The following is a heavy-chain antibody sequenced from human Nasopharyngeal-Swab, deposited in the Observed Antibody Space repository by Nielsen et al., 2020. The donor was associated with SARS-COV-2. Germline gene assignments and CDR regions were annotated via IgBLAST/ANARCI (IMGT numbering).Heavy chain of an antibody. Sequence: ASVKVSCKASGYTFTSYGISWVRQAPGQGLEWMGWINTNTGNPTYAQGFTGRFVFSLDTSVSTAYLQISSLKAEDTAVYYCASSMVIGQYYFDYWGQGTLVTVSS. V-gene: IGHV7-4-1*02. CDR2: INTNTGNP. D-gene: IGHD5-18*01. CDR3: ASSMVIGQYYFDY. J-gene: IGHJ4*02. CDR1: GYTFTSYG.